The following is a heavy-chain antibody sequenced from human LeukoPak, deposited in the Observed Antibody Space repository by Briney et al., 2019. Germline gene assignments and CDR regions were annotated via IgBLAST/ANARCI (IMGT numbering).Heavy chain of an antibody. Sequence: ASVKVSCKASGYTFTGYYIHWVRQAPGQGLEWMGWINPNSGGTNYAQKFQGRVTMTRDTSISTAYMELSRLRSDDTAVYYCARSAYCGGDCYSYYFDYWGQGTLVTVSS. V-gene: IGHV1-2*02. CDR2: INPNSGGT. J-gene: IGHJ4*02. CDR1: GYTFTGYY. CDR3: ARSAYCGGDCYSYYFDY. D-gene: IGHD2-21*02.